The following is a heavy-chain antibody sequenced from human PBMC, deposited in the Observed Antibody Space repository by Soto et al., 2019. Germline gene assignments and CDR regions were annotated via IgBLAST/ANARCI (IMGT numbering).Heavy chain of an antibody. CDR2: INGRSNYK. V-gene: IGHV3-21*01. CDR1: GFTLTTYT. D-gene: IGHD1-26*01. J-gene: IGHJ4*02. Sequence: EVHLVESGGGLVAPGGSLRLSCVASGFTLTTYTMNWVRQAPGTGLEWVSSINGRSNYKYYSESVKGRFTISRDNAQNSLFLQMSRLGPEDTAVYYCVREDGVVGASSTFDSWGQATLVTVSS. CDR3: VREDGVVGASSTFDS.